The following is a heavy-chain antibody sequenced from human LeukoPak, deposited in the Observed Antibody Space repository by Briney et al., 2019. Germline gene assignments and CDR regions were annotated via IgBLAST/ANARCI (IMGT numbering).Heavy chain of an antibody. CDR1: GFTFSTYW. V-gene: IGHV3-7*01. Sequence: PGGSLRLSCAASGFTFSTYWMSWVRQAPGKGLEWVANINEDGSEKYYVDSVKGRFTISRDNAKNSLYLQMNSLRAEDTAVYYCARYRGYSGYERMDYWGQGTLVTVSS. CDR2: INEDGSEK. D-gene: IGHD5-12*01. J-gene: IGHJ4*02. CDR3: ARYRGYSGYERMDY.